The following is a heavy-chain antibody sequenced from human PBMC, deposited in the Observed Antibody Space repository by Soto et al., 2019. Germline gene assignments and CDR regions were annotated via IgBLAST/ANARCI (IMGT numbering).Heavy chain of an antibody. CDR1: GFSLSTSGVG. CDR2: IYWDDDK. J-gene: IGHJ5*02. V-gene: IGHV2-5*02. Sequence: SGPTLVNPTQTLTLTCTFSGFSLSTSGVGVGWIRQPPGKALEWLALIYWDDDKRYSPSLKSRLTITKDTSKNQVVLTMTNMDPVDTATYYCALLRLATVTTYNWFDPWGQGTLVTVSS. D-gene: IGHD4-17*01. CDR3: ALLRLATVTTYNWFDP.